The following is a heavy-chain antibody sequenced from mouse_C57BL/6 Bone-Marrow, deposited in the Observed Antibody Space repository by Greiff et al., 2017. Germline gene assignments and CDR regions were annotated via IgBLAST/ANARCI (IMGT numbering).Heavy chain of an antibody. D-gene: IGHD6-1*01. CDR2: ISSGSSTI. CDR1: GFTFSDYG. Sequence: EVKLVESGGGLVKPGGSLKLSCAASGFTFSDYGMHWVRQAPEKGLEWVAYISSGSSTIYYADTVKGRFTISRDNAKNTLFLQMTSLRSEDTAMYYCARVPHDVAMDYWGQGTSVTVSS. V-gene: IGHV5-17*01. CDR3: ARVPHDVAMDY. J-gene: IGHJ4*01.